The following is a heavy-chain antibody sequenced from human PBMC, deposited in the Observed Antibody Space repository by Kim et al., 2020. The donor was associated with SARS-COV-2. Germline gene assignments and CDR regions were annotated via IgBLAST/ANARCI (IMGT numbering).Heavy chain of an antibody. J-gene: IGHJ3*02. D-gene: IGHD3-22*01. CDR3: ANRLQYYCDSSGYYPEAALAFAI. Sequence: GGSLRLSCAASGFTFSSYAMSWVRQAPGKGLEWVSAISGSGGSTYYADSVKGRFTISRDNSKNTLYLQMNSLRAEDTAVYYCANRLQYYCDSSGYYPEAALAFAIWGQGTMVTGSS. CDR2: ISGSGGST. V-gene: IGHV3-23*01. CDR1: GFTFSSYA.